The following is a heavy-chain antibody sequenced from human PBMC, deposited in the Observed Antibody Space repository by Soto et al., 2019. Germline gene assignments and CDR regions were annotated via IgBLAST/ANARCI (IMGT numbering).Heavy chain of an antibody. CDR3: ARGDREDILVVVGARPGEYGTDI. CDR1: GFTFRHHA. CDR2: IAHDGSNA. D-gene: IGHD2-15*01. V-gene: IGHV3-30-3*01. Sequence: QVQLVESGGGVVQPGGSLRLSCAASGFTFRHHAMHWVRQAPGKGLECLAVIAHDGSNAFYRDSVKGRFTVSRDNSKNTLYLYMNSLISEDTGVYYCARGDREDILVVVGARPGEYGTDIWGQGTTVIVSS. J-gene: IGHJ6*02.